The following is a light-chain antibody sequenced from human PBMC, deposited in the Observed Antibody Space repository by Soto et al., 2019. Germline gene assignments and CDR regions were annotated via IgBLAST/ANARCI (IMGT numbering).Light chain of an antibody. J-gene: IGLJ1*01. CDR3: SSYTSSSTYA. CDR2: TVI. V-gene: IGLV2-14*03. CDR1: SSDVGGYNY. Sequence: QSALTQPASVSGSPGQSITISCTGTSSDVGGYNYVSWYQQHPGKAPKLVISTVISRPSGVTNHFTGSKSGNTASLTISGLQAEDEADYYCSSYTSSSTYAFGTATKLTVL.